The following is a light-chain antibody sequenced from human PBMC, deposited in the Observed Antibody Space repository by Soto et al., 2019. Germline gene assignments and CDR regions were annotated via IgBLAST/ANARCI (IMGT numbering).Light chain of an antibody. J-gene: IGLJ2*01. CDR3: SSYTSTSTKEI. Sequence: QSVLTQPASVSGSPGQSITISCTGTRSDVGGYNYVSWYQHHPGKAPKLMIYDVNYRPSGVSNRFSGSKSGNTASLTISGLQAEDEADYYCSSYTSTSTKEIFGGGTKLTVL. CDR1: RSDVGGYNY. CDR2: DVN. V-gene: IGLV2-14*03.